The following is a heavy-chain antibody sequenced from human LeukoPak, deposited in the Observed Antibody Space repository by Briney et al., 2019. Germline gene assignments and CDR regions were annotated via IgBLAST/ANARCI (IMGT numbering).Heavy chain of an antibody. J-gene: IGHJ6*02. D-gene: IGHD6-19*01. CDR2: INPNSGGT. V-gene: IGHV1-2*02. Sequence: ASVKVSCKASGYTFTGYYMHWVRQAPGQGLAWMGWINPNSGGTNYAQKFQGRVTMTRDTSISTAYMELSRLRSDDTAVYYCARDVDQAVAGNYYYYGMDVWGQGTTVTVSS. CDR1: GYTFTGYY. CDR3: ARDVDQAVAGNYYYYGMDV.